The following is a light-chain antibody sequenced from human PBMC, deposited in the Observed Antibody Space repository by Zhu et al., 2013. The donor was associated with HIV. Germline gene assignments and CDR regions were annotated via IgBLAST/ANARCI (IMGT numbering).Light chain of an antibody. CDR2: DAS. J-gene: IGKJ4*01. CDR1: QGIWRN. CDR3: QQFSTYPLT. V-gene: IGKV1-13*02. Sequence: IQLTQSPSSLSASAGDRVTITCRASQGIWRNLGWYQQKPGKAPRLLIYDASTLQNGIPSRFSGSGSGTDFTLTITSLQPEDFATYFCQQFSTYPLTFGGGPRWRSN.